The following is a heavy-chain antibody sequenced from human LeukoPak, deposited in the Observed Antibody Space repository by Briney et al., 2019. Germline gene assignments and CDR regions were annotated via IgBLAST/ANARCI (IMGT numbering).Heavy chain of an antibody. V-gene: IGHV3-21*01. D-gene: IGHD3-10*01. CDR2: ISSSSSYI. Sequence: GALRLSCAASGFTFSSYSMNWVRQAPGKGLEWVSSISSSSSYIYYADSVKGRFTISRDNAKNSLYLQLNGLRAEDTALYYCARGSRPITMVRGVNVNPFFDYWGQGTLVTVSS. J-gene: IGHJ4*02. CDR3: ARGSRPITMVRGVNVNPFFDY. CDR1: GFTFSSYS.